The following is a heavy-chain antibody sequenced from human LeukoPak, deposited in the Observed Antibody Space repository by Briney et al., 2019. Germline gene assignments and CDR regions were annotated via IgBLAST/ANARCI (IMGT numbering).Heavy chain of an antibody. CDR2: ISGSGGST. V-gene: IGHV3-23*01. CDR3: AKVSGSDDWFDP. Sequence: GGSLRLSCAASGFTFSSYWMSWVRQAPGKGLEWVSAISGSGGSTYYADSVKGRFTISRDNSKNTLYLQMNSLRAEDTAVYYCAKVSGSDDWFDPWGQGTLVTVSS. D-gene: IGHD2-15*01. CDR1: GFTFSSYW. J-gene: IGHJ5*02.